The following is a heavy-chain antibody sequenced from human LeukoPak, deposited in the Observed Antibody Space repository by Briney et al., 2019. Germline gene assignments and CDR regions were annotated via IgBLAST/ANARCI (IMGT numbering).Heavy chain of an antibody. J-gene: IGHJ4*02. V-gene: IGHV4-4*02. D-gene: IGHD2-2*01. CDR3: ARSPTKRVPEDY. CDR2: IFHSGST. Sequence: PSGTLSLTCTVSSDSVFTSNWWSWVRQPPGKGLEWIGQIFHSGSTSYSPSLKSRVTISMDKSKNQISLRLTSVTAADTAVYYCARSPTKRVPEDYWGQGTLVTVSS. CDR1: SDSVFTSNW.